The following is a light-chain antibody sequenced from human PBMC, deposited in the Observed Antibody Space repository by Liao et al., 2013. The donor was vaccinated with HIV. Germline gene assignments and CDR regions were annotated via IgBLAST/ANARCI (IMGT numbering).Light chain of an antibody. CDR2: EDT. Sequence: SYELTQSPSVSVSPRQPANITCSGDKLGDKSVCWYQQKPGQSPVLIIYEDTKRPSGVPERFSGSNSGNTATLTISGTQAMDEADYYCQAWDSSTVIFGGGTKLTVL. CDR1: KLGDKS. V-gene: IGLV3-1*01. CDR3: QAWDSSTVI. J-gene: IGLJ2*01.